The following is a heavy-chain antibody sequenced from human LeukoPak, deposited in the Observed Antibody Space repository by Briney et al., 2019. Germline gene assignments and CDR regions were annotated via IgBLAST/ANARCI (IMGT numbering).Heavy chain of an antibody. Sequence: GGTLRLSCAASGFTFSSYGMSWVRQAPGKGLEWVSVISGSGGSTYYADSVRGRFTISRDNSKNTLYLQMNSLRAEDTAVYYCAKGPRRPITLGYFDYWGQGTLVTVSS. CDR2: ISGSGGST. J-gene: IGHJ4*02. D-gene: IGHD1-20*01. V-gene: IGHV3-23*01. CDR1: GFTFSSYG. CDR3: AKGPRRPITLGYFDY.